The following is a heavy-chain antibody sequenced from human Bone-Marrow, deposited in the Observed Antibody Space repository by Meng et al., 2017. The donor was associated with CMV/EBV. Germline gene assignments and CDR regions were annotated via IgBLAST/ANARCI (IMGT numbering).Heavy chain of an antibody. J-gene: IGHJ4*02. V-gene: IGHV3-23*03. Sequence: SCAASGFTFSSYAMSWVRQAPGKGLEWVSVIYSGGSSTYYADSVKGRFTISRDNSKNTLYLQMNSLRAEDTAVYYCAKEGDFWSGFDYWGQGTLVTVSS. CDR3: AKEGDFWSGFDY. D-gene: IGHD3-3*01. CDR2: IYSGGSST. CDR1: GFTFSSYA.